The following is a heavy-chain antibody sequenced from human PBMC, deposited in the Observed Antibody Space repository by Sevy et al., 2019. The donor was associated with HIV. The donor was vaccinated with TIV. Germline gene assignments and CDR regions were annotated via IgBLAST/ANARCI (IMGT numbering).Heavy chain of an antibody. V-gene: IGHV4-59*01. Sequence: SETLSLTCSVSGGSMNIYYWSWIRQPPGKGLEWIGFIYYSGSTNYNPSLKSRVTISVETSKNQFSLKLSPVTAADTAVYYCARVGFNWNDVDYWGQGTLVTVSS. CDR3: ARVGFNWNDVDY. D-gene: IGHD1-20*01. CDR1: GGSMNIYY. CDR2: IYYSGST. J-gene: IGHJ4*02.